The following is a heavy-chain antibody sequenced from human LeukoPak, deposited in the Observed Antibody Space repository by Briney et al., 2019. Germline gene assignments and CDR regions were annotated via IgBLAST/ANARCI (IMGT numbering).Heavy chain of an antibody. CDR2: IRYDGSNK. CDR3: AKIGGDHKNWFDP. D-gene: IGHD4-17*01. CDR1: GFIFSRYG. Sequence: GGSLRLSCAASGFIFSRYGMHWVRQAPGKGLEWVAFIRYDGSNKYYGDSVKGRFTTSRDNSKNTLYLQMNSLRAEDTAVYYCAKIGGDHKNWFDPWGQGTLVTVSS. J-gene: IGHJ5*02. V-gene: IGHV3-30*02.